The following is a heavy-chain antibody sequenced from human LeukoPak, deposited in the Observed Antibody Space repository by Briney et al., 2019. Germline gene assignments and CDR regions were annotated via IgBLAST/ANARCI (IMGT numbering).Heavy chain of an antibody. V-gene: IGHV4-31*03. Sequence: SQTLSLTCTVSGGSISSGGYYWSWIRQHPGKGLEWIGYIYYSGSTYYNPSLKSRVTISVDTSKNQFSLKLSSVTAADTAVYYCARDRTNILTGYPYGMDVWGQGTTVTVSS. CDR1: GGSISSGGYY. CDR3: ARDRTNILTGYPYGMDV. D-gene: IGHD3-9*01. CDR2: IYYSGST. J-gene: IGHJ6*02.